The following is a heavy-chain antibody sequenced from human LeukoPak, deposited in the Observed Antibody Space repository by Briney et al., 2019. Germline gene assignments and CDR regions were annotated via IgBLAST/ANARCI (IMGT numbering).Heavy chain of an antibody. CDR2: IYYSGST. J-gene: IGHJ4*02. V-gene: IGHV4-39*01. CDR3: ASESRARTYYYGSGSYDY. Sequence: SETLSLTCTVSGGSISSSSYYWGWIRQPPGKGLGWIGSIYYSGSTFYNPSLKSRVTISVDTSKNQFSLKLSSVTAADTAVYYCASESRARTYYYGSGSYDYWGQGTLVTVSS. CDR1: GGSISSSSYY. D-gene: IGHD3-10*01.